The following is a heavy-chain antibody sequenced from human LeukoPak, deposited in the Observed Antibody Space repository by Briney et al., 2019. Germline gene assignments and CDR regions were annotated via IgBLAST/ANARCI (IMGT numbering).Heavy chain of an antibody. CDR1: GYTFTGYY. D-gene: IGHD3-22*01. V-gene: IGHV1-2*06. CDR3: ARDVYYDSSGYPEGGFDY. CDR2: INPNSGGT. Sequence: ASVKVSCKASGYTFTGYYMHWVRQAPGQGLEWMGRINPNSGGTNYAQKFQGRVTMTRDTSIRTAYMELSSLRSDDAAVYYCARDVYYDSSGYPEGGFDYWGQGTLVTVSS. J-gene: IGHJ4*02.